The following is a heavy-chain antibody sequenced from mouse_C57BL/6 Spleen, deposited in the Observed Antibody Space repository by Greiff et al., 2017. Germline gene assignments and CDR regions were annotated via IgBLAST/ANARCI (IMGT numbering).Heavy chain of an antibody. V-gene: IGHV1-64*01. J-gene: IGHJ3*01. CDR2: IHPNSGST. CDR1: GYTFTSYW. Sequence: QVQLQQPGAELVKPGASVKLSCKASGYTFTSYWMHWVKQRPGQGLEWIGMIHPNSGSTNYNEKFKSKATLTVDKSSSTAYMQLSSLTSEDSAVYYCARGRDYDGYGLAYWGQGTLVTVSA. D-gene: IGHD2-4*01. CDR3: ARGRDYDGYGLAY.